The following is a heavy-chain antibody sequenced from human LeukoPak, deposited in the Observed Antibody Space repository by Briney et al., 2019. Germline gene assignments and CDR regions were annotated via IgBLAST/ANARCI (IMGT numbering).Heavy chain of an antibody. J-gene: IGHJ4*02. D-gene: IGHD1-26*01. V-gene: IGHV3-23*01. CDR3: ATRSVVGR. Sequence: GGSLRLSCATSGFTLRSYGMSWVRQAPGKGLEWVSSISGSLDSTYYADSVKGRFTISRDNSKNTLYLEMNNLKAGDTAIYYCATRSVVGRGGQGTLVIVSS. CDR2: ISGSLDST. CDR1: GFTLRSYG.